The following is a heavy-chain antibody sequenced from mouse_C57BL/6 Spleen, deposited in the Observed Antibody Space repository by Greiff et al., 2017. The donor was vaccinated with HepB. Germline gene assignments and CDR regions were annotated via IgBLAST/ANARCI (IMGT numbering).Heavy chain of an antibody. V-gene: IGHV5-16*01. CDR3: AREDYYGKGFAY. CDR1: GFTFSDYY. Sequence: EVKLVESAGGLVQPGSSMKLSCTASGFTFSDYYMAGVRQVPEKGLEWVANINYDGSSTYYLDSLKSRFIISRDNAKNILYLQMSSLKSEDTATYYCAREDYYGKGFAYWGQGTLVTVSA. CDR2: INYDGSST. J-gene: IGHJ3*01. D-gene: IGHD1-1*01.